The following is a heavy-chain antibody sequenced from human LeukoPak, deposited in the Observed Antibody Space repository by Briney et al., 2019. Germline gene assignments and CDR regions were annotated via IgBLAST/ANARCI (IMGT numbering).Heavy chain of an antibody. CDR2: ISSGGTTI. CDR3: GASRQYVGAFDI. V-gene: IGHV3-48*03. D-gene: IGHD3-16*01. Sequence: GGSLRLSCAASGFAFGTYELYWVRQAPGKGLEWISYISSGGTTIKYADSVRGRFTISRDDGRVSLYLQMNSLRVEDTAIYYCGASRQYVGAFDIWGQGTLVSVSS. CDR1: GFAFGTYE. J-gene: IGHJ3*02.